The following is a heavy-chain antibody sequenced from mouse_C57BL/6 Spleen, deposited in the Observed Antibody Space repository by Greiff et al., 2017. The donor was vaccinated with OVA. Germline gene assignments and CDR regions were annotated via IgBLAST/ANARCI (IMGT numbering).Heavy chain of an antibody. CDR3: ARSYYCSSYDWYFDV. CDR1: GFTFTDYY. J-gene: IGHJ1*03. D-gene: IGHD1-1*01. CDR2: IRNKANGYTT. V-gene: IGHV7-3*01. Sequence: EVKLVESGGGLVQPGGSLSLSCAASGFTFTDYYMSWVRQPPGKALEWLGFIRNKANGYTTEYSASVKGRFTISRDNSQSILYLQMNALRAEDSATYYCARSYYCSSYDWYFDVWGTGTTVTVSS.